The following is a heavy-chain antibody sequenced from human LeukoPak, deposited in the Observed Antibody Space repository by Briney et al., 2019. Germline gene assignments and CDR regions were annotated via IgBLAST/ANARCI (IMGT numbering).Heavy chain of an antibody. V-gene: IGHV3-21*01. D-gene: IGHD2-21*02. CDR1: GFTFSSYS. Sequence: GGSLRLSCAASGFTFSSYSMNWVRQAPGKGLEWVSSISSSSSYIYYADSVKGRFTISRDNAKNSLYLQMNSLRAEDTAVYYCTTSLPHVVDVTTSDGGNWGQGTLVTVSS. CDR3: TTSLPHVVDVTTSDGGN. CDR2: ISSSSSYI. J-gene: IGHJ4*02.